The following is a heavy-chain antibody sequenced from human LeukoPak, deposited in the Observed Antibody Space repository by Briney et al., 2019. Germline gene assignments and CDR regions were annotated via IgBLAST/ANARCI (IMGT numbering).Heavy chain of an antibody. CDR2: ISSNGGDT. D-gene: IGHD1-26*01. Sequence: GGSLRLSCAASVFTFSSHSMAWVRQAPGKWPEWCSSISSNGGDTYYADSVRGRFTISRDNSENMLHLQMNSLSAEDTAVYYCTRGNPSIVGSRDPFDIWGQGTMVTVSS. CDR3: TRGNPSIVGSRDPFDI. V-gene: IGHV3-23*01. J-gene: IGHJ3*02. CDR1: VFTFSSHS.